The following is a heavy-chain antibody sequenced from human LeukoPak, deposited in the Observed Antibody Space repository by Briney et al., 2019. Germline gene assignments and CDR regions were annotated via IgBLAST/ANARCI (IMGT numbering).Heavy chain of an antibody. CDR2: IYYSGST. CDR1: GGSISSSSYY. Sequence: PSETLSLTCTVSGGSISSSSYYWGWIRQPPGKGLEWIGSIYYSGSTYYNPSLKSRVTISVDTPKNQFSLKLSSVTAADTAVYYCASPYYGSGSYIVDPWGQGTLVTVSS. D-gene: IGHD3-10*01. J-gene: IGHJ5*02. CDR3: ASPYYGSGSYIVDP. V-gene: IGHV4-39*01.